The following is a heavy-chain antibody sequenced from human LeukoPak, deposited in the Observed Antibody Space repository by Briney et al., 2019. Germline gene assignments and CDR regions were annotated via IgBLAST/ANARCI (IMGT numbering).Heavy chain of an antibody. D-gene: IGHD1-26*01. CDR1: GFTFSSYA. V-gene: IGHV3-23*01. Sequence: GGSLRLSCAASGFTFSSYAMSWVRQAPGKGLEWVSAISGSGGSTYYADSVKGRFTISRDNSKNTLYLQMNSLRAEDTAVYYCAKLGGSHSYYYYGMDVWGQGTTVTVSS. J-gene: IGHJ6*02. CDR3: AKLGGSHSYYYYGMDV. CDR2: ISGSGGST.